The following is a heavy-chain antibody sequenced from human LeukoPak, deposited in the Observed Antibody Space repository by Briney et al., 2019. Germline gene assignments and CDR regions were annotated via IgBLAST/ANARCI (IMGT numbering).Heavy chain of an antibody. CDR3: ARGEGATTAFDI. J-gene: IGHJ3*02. V-gene: IGHV1-46*01. Sequence: GAPVKVSCKASGYTFTTHYIHWVRQAPGQGLEWMGIINPSRGSTSYAQKFQGRVTMTRDTSTSTVYMELSSLRSEDTAVYYCARGEGATTAFDIWGQGTMVTVSS. D-gene: IGHD1-26*01. CDR1: GYTFTTHY. CDR2: INPSRGST.